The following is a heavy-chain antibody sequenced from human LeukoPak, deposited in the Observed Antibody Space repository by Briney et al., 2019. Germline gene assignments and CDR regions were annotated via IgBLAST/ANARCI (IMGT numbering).Heavy chain of an antibody. V-gene: IGHV4-59*01. D-gene: IGHD6-19*01. CDR2: IYGSGNT. Sequence: SETLSPTCSVSGASISSWYWSWIRQPPGKGLEWIGYIYGSGNTNYNPSLKSRVTMSIDTSKNQFSLMLTSVTAADTATYYCARETSLAGFASGLGFNYWGQGILVTVSS. J-gene: IGHJ4*02. CDR1: GASISSWY. CDR3: ARETSLAGFASGLGFNY.